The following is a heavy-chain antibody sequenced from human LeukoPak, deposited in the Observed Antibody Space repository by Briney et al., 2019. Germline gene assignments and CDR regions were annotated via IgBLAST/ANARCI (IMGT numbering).Heavy chain of an antibody. CDR1: GFTFGSYS. D-gene: IGHD3-22*01. CDR2: ISSSSSTI. CDR3: ARDYYYDSSGYYRDAFDI. J-gene: IGHJ3*02. V-gene: IGHV3-48*04. Sequence: PGGSLRLSCAASGFTFGSYSMNWVRQAPGKGLEWVSYISSSSSTIYYADSVKGRFTISRDNAKNSLYLQMNSLRAEDTAVYYCARDYYYDSSGYYRDAFDIWGQGTMVTVSS.